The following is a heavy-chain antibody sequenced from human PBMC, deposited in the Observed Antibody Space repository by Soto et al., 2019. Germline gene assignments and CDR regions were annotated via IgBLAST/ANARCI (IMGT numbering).Heavy chain of an antibody. Sequence: QAHLAQSGAEVKRPGSSVTVSCKASGGTFNSYGISWMRQAPGPGLDWMGVIIPLYGTVNYAQKFQGRVSITADKATSTAYIALKSLRSDDTAVYYCARVRVIRRVIPSQFGIWGQGPLFTFS. CDR1: GGTFNSYG. CDR2: IIPLYGTV. V-gene: IGHV1-69*06. CDR3: ARVRVIRRVIPSQFGI. J-gene: IGHJ4*02. D-gene: IGHD3-10*01.